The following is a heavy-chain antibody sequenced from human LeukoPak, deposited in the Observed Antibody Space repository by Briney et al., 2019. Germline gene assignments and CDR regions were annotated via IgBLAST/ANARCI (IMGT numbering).Heavy chain of an antibody. CDR3: ARGMAGYYYGMDV. V-gene: IGHV3-13*01. J-gene: IGHJ6*02. CDR2: IGTAGDT. CDR1: GFTFSSYD. D-gene: IGHD5-24*01. Sequence: GGSLRLSCAASGFTFSSYDMHWVRHATGKGLEWVSAIGTAGDTYYPGSVKGRFTISRENAKNSLYLQMNSPRAGDTAVYYCARGMAGYYYGMDVWGQGTTVTVSS.